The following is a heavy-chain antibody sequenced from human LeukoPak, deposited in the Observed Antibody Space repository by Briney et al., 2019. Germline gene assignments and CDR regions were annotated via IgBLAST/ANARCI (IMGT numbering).Heavy chain of an antibody. Sequence: SETLSLTCAVYGGSFSGYYWSWIRQPPGKGLEWIGYIYYSGSTNYNPSLKSRVTISVDTSKNQFSLKLSSVTAADTAVYYCARGGEFGRRYCFDYWGQGTLVTVSS. CDR3: ARGGEFGRRYCFDY. J-gene: IGHJ4*02. V-gene: IGHV4-59*01. CDR2: IYYSGST. D-gene: IGHD3-10*01. CDR1: GGSFSGYY.